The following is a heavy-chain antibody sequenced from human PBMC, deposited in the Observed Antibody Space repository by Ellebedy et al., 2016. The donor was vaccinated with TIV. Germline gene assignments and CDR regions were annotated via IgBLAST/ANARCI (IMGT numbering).Heavy chain of an antibody. D-gene: IGHD3-16*01. Sequence: AASVKVSCKASGYTFTGYYIHWVRQAPGQGLEWVAWINPNSGDTNYAQKFQGRVTMTRDTSISTTYMELSRLRSDDTAVFHCARQRGIDFDYWGQGTLVTVSS. V-gene: IGHV1-2*02. CDR1: GYTFTGYY. J-gene: IGHJ4*02. CDR2: INPNSGDT. CDR3: ARQRGIDFDY.